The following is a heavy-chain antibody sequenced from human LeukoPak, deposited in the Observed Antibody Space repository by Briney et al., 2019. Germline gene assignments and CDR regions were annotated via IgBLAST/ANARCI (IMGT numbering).Heavy chain of an antibody. CDR3: TRVGI. V-gene: IGHV3-49*04. CDR1: GFTFGDYP. J-gene: IGHJ4*02. Sequence: GGSLRPSCTTSGFTFGDYPMSWVRQAPGKGLEWVGFIRSKTSGGTAEYAASVKGRFTISRDDSKSIAYLQMNSLKTEDTAVYYCTRVGIWGQGTLVTVSS. CDR2: IRSKTSGGTA.